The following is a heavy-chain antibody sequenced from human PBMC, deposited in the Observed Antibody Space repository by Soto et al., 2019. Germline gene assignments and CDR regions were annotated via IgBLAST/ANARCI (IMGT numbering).Heavy chain of an antibody. CDR2: ISVSGAYT. J-gene: IGHJ4*02. D-gene: IGHD3-9*01. Sequence: DVQLLDSGGGLVQPGGSLRLSCAASGFTFNNYAMSWVRQAPGKGLESVSTISVSGAYTYYADSVKGRFTISRDDSKNTLYLQMNSLGAEDTAVYYCAKDLGLGVIAGYPHDCWGQGTLVTVSS. V-gene: IGHV3-23*01. CDR1: GFTFNNYA. CDR3: AKDLGLGVIAGYPHDC.